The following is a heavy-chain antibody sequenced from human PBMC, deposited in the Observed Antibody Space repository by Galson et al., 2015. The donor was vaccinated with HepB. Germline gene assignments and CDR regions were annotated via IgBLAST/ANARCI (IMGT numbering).Heavy chain of an antibody. CDR1: GGTFSSYA. D-gene: IGHD3-22*01. Sequence: SVKVSCKASGGTFSSYAISWVRQAPGQGLEWMGGIIPIFGTANYAQKFQGRVTITADESTSTAYMELSSLRSEDTAVYYCAREGGYYYDSSGYQNWFDPWGQGTLVTVSS. CDR2: IIPIFGTA. J-gene: IGHJ5*02. V-gene: IGHV1-69*13. CDR3: AREGGYYYDSSGYQNWFDP.